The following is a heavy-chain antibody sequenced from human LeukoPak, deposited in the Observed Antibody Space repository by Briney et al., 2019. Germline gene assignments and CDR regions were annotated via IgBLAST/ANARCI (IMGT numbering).Heavy chain of an antibody. D-gene: IGHD3-10*01. CDR1: GGTFSSYG. Sequence: WASVKVSCKASGGTFSSYGFSWVRQAPGQGLEWMGGIIPIFNTAHYAQKFQGRVTITADEPTSSAYMELSSLRSEDTAVYYCARNHYGSGSYRNNLFGPWGKGTLVTVSS. V-gene: IGHV1-69*13. CDR2: IIPIFNTA. J-gene: IGHJ5*02. CDR3: ARNHYGSGSYRNNLFGP.